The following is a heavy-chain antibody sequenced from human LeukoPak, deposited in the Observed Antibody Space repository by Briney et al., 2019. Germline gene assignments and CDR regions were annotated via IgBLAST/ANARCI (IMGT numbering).Heavy chain of an antibody. V-gene: IGHV3-7*01. CDR1: GFTFSSYS. J-gene: IGHJ3*02. D-gene: IGHD2-2*01. CDR2: IKYDGSKK. CDR3: ARDLNIEVVPDVSNYDAFDI. Sequence: GGSLGLSCAASGFTFSSYSMNWVRQAPGQGLEWVANIKYDGSKKYYVDSVKGRFTISTDNAKNSLYLQMNSLRAEDTAVYYCARDLNIEVVPDVSNYDAFDIWGQGTMVTVSS.